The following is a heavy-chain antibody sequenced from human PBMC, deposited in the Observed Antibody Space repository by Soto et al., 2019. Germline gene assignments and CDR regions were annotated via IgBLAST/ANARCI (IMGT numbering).Heavy chain of an antibody. Sequence: EVKLLESGGGLVQPGGSLRLSCAASGFTFSSYAMSWVRQAPGKGLEWVSAISGSGGSTYYADSVKGRFTISRDNSKNTLYLQMNSLRAEDTAVYYCAKGIQGYSGYDSYFDYWGQGTLVTVSS. CDR1: GFTFSSYA. D-gene: IGHD5-12*01. V-gene: IGHV3-23*01. CDR3: AKGIQGYSGYDSYFDY. J-gene: IGHJ4*02. CDR2: ISGSGGST.